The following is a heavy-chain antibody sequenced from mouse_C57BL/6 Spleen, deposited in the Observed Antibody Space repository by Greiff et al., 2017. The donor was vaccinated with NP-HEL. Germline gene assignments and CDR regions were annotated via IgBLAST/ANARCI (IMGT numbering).Heavy chain of an antibody. V-gene: IGHV1-64*01. CDR2: IHPNSGST. CDR3: ARRGLRPYFDY. CDR1: GYTFTSYW. Sequence: VQLQQPGAELVKPGASVKLSCKASGYTFTSYWMHWVKQRPGQGLEWIGMIHPNSGSTNYNEKFKSKATLTVDKSSSTAYMQLSSLTSEDSAVYYCARRGLRPYFDYWGKGTTLTVSS. D-gene: IGHD2-4*01. J-gene: IGHJ2*01.